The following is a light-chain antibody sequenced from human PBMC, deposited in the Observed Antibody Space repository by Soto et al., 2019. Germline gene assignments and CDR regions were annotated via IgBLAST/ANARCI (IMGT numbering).Light chain of an antibody. J-gene: IGKJ3*01. Sequence: EIVLTQSPATLSLSPGERATLSCRASQSVGSYLAWYQQKPGQAPRLLIYDASKRATVIPARFSGSGSGTDFTLTISSLEHDDFALYYCQQLSHWPFTFGPGTTVAIK. CDR2: DAS. CDR3: QQLSHWPFT. V-gene: IGKV3-11*01. CDR1: QSVGSY.